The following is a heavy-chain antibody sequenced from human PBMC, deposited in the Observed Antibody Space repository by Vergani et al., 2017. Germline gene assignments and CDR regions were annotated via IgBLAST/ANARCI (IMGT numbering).Heavy chain of an antibody. Sequence: EVQLVESGGGLVQPGRSLRLSCAASGFTFDDYAMHWVRQAPGKGLEWVSGISCNSGSIGYADSVKGRFTISRDNAKNSLYLQMNSLRAEDTALYYCAKEGSWSHPRFDYWGQGTLVTVSS. J-gene: IGHJ4*02. D-gene: IGHD6-13*01. V-gene: IGHV3-9*01. CDR2: ISCNSGSI. CDR1: GFTFDDYA. CDR3: AKEGSWSHPRFDY.